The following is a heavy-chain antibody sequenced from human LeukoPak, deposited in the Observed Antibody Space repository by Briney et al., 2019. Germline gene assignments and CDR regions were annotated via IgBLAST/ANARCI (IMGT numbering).Heavy chain of an antibody. D-gene: IGHD6-13*01. Sequence: SETLSLTCTVSGDSISSGSYYWSWIRQPAGKGLEWIGRIYTSGSTNYNPSLKSRVTISVDTSKNQFSLKLSSVTAADTAVYYCARRGAAAGTGYFDYWGQGTLVTVSS. CDR2: IYTSGST. CDR1: GDSISSGSYY. J-gene: IGHJ4*02. V-gene: IGHV4-61*02. CDR3: ARRGAAAGTGYFDY.